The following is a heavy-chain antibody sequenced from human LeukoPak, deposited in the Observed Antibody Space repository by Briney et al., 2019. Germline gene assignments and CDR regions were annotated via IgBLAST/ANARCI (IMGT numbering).Heavy chain of an antibody. CDR2: VYYSGST. V-gene: IGHV4-59*01. Sequence: SETLSLTCTVSGGSISSYYWSWVRQPPGKGLEWIGYVYYSGSTNYNPSFKSRVTISIDTSKNQFFLILSSVTAADTAVYYCARAYSGAYSYFDHWGQGTLVTVSS. CDR3: ARAYSGAYSYFDH. CDR1: GGSISSYY. J-gene: IGHJ4*02. D-gene: IGHD1-26*01.